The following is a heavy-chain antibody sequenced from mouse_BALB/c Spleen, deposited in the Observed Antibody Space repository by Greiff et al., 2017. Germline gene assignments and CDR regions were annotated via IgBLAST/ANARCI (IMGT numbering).Heavy chain of an antibody. CDR1: GYTFTSYW. Sequence: QVQLQQPGAELVKPGASVKLSCKASGYTFTSYWMHWVKQRPGQGLEWIGEIDPSDSYTNYNQKFKGKATLTVDKSSSTAYMQLSSLTSEDSAVYYCARSEGNYDYYAMDYWGQGTSVTVSS. CDR3: ARSEGNYDYYAMDY. J-gene: IGHJ4*01. D-gene: IGHD2-1*01. CDR2: IDPSDSYT. V-gene: IGHV1-69*02.